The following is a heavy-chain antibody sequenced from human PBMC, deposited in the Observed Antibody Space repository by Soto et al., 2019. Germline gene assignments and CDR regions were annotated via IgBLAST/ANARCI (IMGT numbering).Heavy chain of an antibody. CDR2: LNVGNGNT. CDR1: GYSFSSYT. V-gene: IGHV1-3*01. Sequence: ASVKVSCKASGYSFSSYTMHWVRQAPGQRLEWMGWLNVGNGNTKYSQKLQGRVTITRDTSASTAYMELTSLRSEDTAVYYCARFKGGAYGLDVWGQGTTVTVSS. J-gene: IGHJ6*02. CDR3: ARFKGGAYGLDV. D-gene: IGHD2-15*01.